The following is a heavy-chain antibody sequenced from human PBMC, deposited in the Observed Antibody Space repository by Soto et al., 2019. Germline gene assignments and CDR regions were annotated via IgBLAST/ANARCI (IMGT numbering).Heavy chain of an antibody. D-gene: IGHD3-10*01. J-gene: IGHJ4*02. CDR1: GGSISSGGYY. V-gene: IGHV4-31*03. CDR3: ARGSRETGVHLFDY. CDR2: IYYSGST. Sequence: QVQLQESGPGLVKPSQTLSLTCTVSGGSISSGGYYWSWIRQHPGKGLEWIGYIYYSGSTYYNPSLKSRVTISVDTSKNQCSLKLSSVTAADTAVYYCARGSRETGVHLFDYWGQGTLVTVSS.